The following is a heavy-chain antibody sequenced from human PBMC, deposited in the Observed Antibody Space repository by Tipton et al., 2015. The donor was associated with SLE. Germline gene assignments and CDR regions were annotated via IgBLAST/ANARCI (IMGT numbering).Heavy chain of an antibody. CDR3: ARSPGIVVVEAAEGWFDP. CDR1: GYTFTSYG. D-gene: IGHD2-15*01. CDR2: ISAYNGNT. Sequence: QSGPEVKKPGASVKVSCKASGYTFTSYGISWVRQAPGQGLEWMGWISAYNGNTNYAQKLQGRVTMTTDTSTSTAYMELRSLRSDDTAVYYCARSPGIVVVEAAEGWFDPWGQGTLVTVSS. V-gene: IGHV1-18*01. J-gene: IGHJ5*02.